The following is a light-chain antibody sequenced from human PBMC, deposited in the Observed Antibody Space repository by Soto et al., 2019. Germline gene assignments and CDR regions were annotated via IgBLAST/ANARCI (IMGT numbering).Light chain of an antibody. V-gene: IGKV1-5*01. Sequence: DIQMTQSPSPLSAYVVDSVTITCRLSQSITTWLAWYRQRPGKAPKLLIYDVSSLQSGVPSRFSGSGSGTEFTLTISSLQPDDFATYYCQHYKMYSPWTFGQGTKV. J-gene: IGKJ1*01. CDR2: DVS. CDR3: QHYKMYSPWT. CDR1: QSITTW.